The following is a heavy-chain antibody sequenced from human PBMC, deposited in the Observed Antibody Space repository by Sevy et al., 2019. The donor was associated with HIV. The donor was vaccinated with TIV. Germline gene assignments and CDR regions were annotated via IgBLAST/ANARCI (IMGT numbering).Heavy chain of an antibody. Sequence: GGSLRLSCAASGFTFSSYAMSWVRQAPGKGLEWVSAISGSGGSTYYADSVKGRFTIYRDNSKNTLYLQMNSLRAEDTAVYYCAKGYGSGSYKGLFDYWGQGTLVTVSS. CDR1: GFTFSSYA. CDR3: AKGYGSGSYKGLFDY. D-gene: IGHD3-10*01. CDR2: ISGSGGST. J-gene: IGHJ4*02. V-gene: IGHV3-23*01.